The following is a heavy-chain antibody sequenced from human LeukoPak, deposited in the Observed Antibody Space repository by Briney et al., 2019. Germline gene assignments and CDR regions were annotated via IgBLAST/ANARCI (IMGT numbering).Heavy chain of an antibody. CDR3: AKDHANTPVVTN. D-gene: IGHD2-21*02. V-gene: IGHV3-23*01. Sequence: GGSLRLSCAASGFTFSSYAMSWVRQAPGKGLEWVSAISGSGVSTYYADSVRGRFTISRDNSKNTLYLQMNNLRAEDTAIYYCAKDHANTPVVTNWGQGILVSVSS. J-gene: IGHJ4*02. CDR2: ISGSGVST. CDR1: GFTFSSYA.